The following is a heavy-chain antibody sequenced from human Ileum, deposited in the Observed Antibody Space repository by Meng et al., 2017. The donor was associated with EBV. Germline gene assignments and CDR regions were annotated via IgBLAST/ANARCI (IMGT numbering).Heavy chain of an antibody. CDR3: ARDYYYDSSPTPDY. CDR1: CGSIRSNSYV. D-gene: IGHD3-22*01. CDR2: IYYSGST. Sequence: QLPLEGCAPALVKPSETLSLTCTGSCGSIRSNSYVWGWIRQPPGKGLEWIGSIYYSGSTYYNPSLKSRVTLSVDTSKNQFSLKLSSVTAADTAVYYCARDYYYDSSPTPDYWGQGTLVTVSS. V-gene: IGHV4-39*07. J-gene: IGHJ4*02.